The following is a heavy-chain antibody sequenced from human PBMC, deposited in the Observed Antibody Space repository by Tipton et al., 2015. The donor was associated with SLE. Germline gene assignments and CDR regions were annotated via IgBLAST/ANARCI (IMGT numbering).Heavy chain of an antibody. CDR2: IYYSGST. CDR3: ARRRGANGPFDY. Sequence: GLVKPSETLSLTCTVSGGSISSYYWSWIRQPPGKGLEWIGYIYYSGSTNYNPSLKSRVTISADMSKNHFSLRLSSVTAADTALYYCARRRGANGPFDYWGQGTLVTVSS. CDR1: GGSISSYY. J-gene: IGHJ4*02. D-gene: IGHD4/OR15-4a*01. V-gene: IGHV4-59*12.